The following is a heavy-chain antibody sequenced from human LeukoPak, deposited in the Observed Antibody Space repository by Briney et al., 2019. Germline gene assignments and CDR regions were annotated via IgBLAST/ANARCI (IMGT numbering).Heavy chain of an antibody. J-gene: IGHJ4*02. D-gene: IGHD3-10*01. CDR3: ASPGY. Sequence: GGSLRLSCAASGFTFSSCAMHWVRQAPGKGLEWVAVISYDGSNKYYADSVKGRFTISRDNSKNTLYLQMNSLRAEDTAVYYCASPGYWGQGTLVTVSS. CDR2: ISYDGSNK. CDR1: GFTFSSCA. V-gene: IGHV3-30-3*01.